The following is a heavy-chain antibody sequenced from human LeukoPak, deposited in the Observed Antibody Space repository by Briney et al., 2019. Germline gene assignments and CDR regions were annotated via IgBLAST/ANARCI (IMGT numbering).Heavy chain of an antibody. Sequence: PETLSLTCAVYGGSFSGYYWSWIRQPPGKGLEWIGEINHGGSTNYNPSLKSRVTISVDTSKNQFSLKLSSVTAADTAVYYCAVPAATNHNNAFDIWGQGTMVTVSS. D-gene: IGHD2-2*01. J-gene: IGHJ3*02. CDR1: GGSFSGYY. V-gene: IGHV4-34*01. CDR2: INHGGST. CDR3: AVPAATNHNNAFDI.